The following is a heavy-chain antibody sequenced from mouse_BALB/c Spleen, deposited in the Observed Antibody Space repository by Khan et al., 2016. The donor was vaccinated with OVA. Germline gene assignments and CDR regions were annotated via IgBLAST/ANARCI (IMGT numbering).Heavy chain of an antibody. J-gene: IGHJ3*01. CDR3: DRACYYGAWFAY. V-gene: IGHV2-9*02. CDR1: GFSLTSYG. D-gene: IGHD1-1*01. CDR2: IWAGGST. Sequence: QVQLKESGPGLVAPSQTLSITCTVSGFSLTSYGVHWVRQPPGKGLEWLGVIWAGGSTNHNSALMSRLSISKDNSMSKVFLKMNSLQTDDTGMYYCDRACYYGAWFAYWGEGTLVTVSA.